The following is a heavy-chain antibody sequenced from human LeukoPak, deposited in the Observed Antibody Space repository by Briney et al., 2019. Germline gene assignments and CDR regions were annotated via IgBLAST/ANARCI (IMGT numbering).Heavy chain of an antibody. CDR1: GYSFTSQD. V-gene: IGHV1-3*03. J-gene: IGHJ4*02. D-gene: IGHD2-2*02. CDR3: TLYNY. CDR2: INPGNGDT. Sequence: ASVKVSCKTSGYSFTSQDMHWVRQAPGQSLEWMGCINPGNGDTKYSQEFQGRVTITRDTSATTAYMELSSLRSDDMAVYYCTLYNYWGQGTLVTVSS.